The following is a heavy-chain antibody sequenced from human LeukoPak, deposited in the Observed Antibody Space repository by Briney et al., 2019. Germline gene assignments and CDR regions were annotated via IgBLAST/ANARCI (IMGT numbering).Heavy chain of an antibody. CDR1: AYEFTSVG. CDR3: ARAGSGSGWYFDY. J-gene: IGHJ4*02. D-gene: IGHD6-19*01. CDR2: IIPYIGNK. V-gene: IGHV1-18*01. Sequence: SVNVSSMASAYEFTSVGITWVRRAPGHGLEWMGWIIPYIGNKRYAQKFQGRVAMTTYTSTTTSYMELRGLRFNDTAAYYCARAGSGSGWYFDYWGQGNLVTVSS.